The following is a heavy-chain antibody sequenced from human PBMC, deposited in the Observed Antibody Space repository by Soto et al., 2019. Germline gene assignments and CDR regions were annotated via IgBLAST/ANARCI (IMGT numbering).Heavy chain of an antibody. CDR1: GFSFSDAG. J-gene: IGHJ4*02. D-gene: IGHD5-12*01. CDR3: TTGVDGYNPFDY. V-gene: IGHV3-15*07. CDR2: IKSKAHGETA. Sequence: EAQLVESGGGLVEPGGSLRVSCAASGFSFSDAGMIWVRQAPGKGLEWVGRIKSKAHGETADYAAPVKGRFTISRDDSNNTVYLQMNSLKIEDTAVYYCTTGVDGYNPFDYWGQGTLVTVSS.